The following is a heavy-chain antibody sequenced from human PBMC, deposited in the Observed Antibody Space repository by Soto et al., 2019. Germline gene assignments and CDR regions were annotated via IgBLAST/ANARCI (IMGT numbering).Heavy chain of an antibody. V-gene: IGHV3-23*01. CDR2: ISGSGGST. J-gene: IGHJ3*02. CDR3: AKDLFDRTTICAFDI. Sequence: PGGSLRLSCEGSGFSFPDYDMNWVRQAPGKGLEWVSAISGSGGSTYYADSVKGRFTISRDNSKNTLYLQMNSLRAEDTAVYYCAKDLFDRTTICAFDIWGQGTMVTVSS. CDR1: GFSFPDYD. D-gene: IGHD4-4*01.